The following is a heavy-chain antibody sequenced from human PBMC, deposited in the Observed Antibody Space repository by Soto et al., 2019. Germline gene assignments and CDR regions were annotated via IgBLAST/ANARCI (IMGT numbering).Heavy chain of an antibody. CDR1: GGSISSGGYS. D-gene: IGHD5-12*01. Sequence: QLQLQESGSGLVKPSQTLSLTCAVSGGSISSGGYSWSWIRQPPGEGLEWIGYIYHSGSTYYNPSLKSRVTISVDRSKNQFSLKLSSVTAADTAVYYCASRRDGYNYYGYWGQGTLVTVSS. J-gene: IGHJ4*02. CDR3: ASRRDGYNYYGY. CDR2: IYHSGST. V-gene: IGHV4-30-2*01.